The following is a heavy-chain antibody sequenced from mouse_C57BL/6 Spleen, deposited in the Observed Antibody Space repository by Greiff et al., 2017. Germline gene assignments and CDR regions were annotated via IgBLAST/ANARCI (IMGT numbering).Heavy chain of an antibody. CDR2: IHPNSGST. D-gene: IGHD2-4*01. J-gene: IGHJ3*01. Sequence: VKLQQPGAELVKPGASVKLSCKASGYTFTSYWMHWVKQRPGQGLEWIGMIHPNSGSTNYNEKFKSKATLTVDKSSSTAYMQFSSLTTEDSAVYSCARDYDYGEGAWFAYWGQGTLVTVSA. V-gene: IGHV1-64*01. CDR1: GYTFTSYW. CDR3: ARDYDYGEGAWFAY.